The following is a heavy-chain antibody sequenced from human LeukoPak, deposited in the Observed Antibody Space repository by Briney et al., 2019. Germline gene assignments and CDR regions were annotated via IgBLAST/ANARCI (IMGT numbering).Heavy chain of an antibody. D-gene: IGHD3-9*01. Sequence: ASVKVSCKTSGYTFSSYGINWVRQAPGQGLEWMGWISAYNGHTDHAQKLQGRLTMTTDTSTTTAYMELRSLRSDDTAVYYCARDYYDILTGYQYNWLGPWGQGTLVTVSS. V-gene: IGHV1-18*04. CDR2: ISAYNGHT. CDR3: ARDYYDILTGYQYNWLGP. CDR1: GYTFSSYG. J-gene: IGHJ5*02.